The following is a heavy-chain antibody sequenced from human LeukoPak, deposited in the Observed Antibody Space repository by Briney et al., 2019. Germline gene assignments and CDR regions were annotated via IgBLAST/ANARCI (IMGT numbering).Heavy chain of an antibody. CDR2: ITSGSSTT. CDR3: ARDGGGDY. J-gene: IGHJ4*02. CDR1: GFTFTSYN. Sequence: GGSLRLSCAASGFTFTSYNMDWVRQAPGKGLEWVSYITSGSSTTYYADSVKGRFTISRDNAKNSLFLQMNSLRAEDTAVYYCARDGGGDYWGQGTLVTVSS. V-gene: IGHV3-48*01. D-gene: IGHD3-16*01.